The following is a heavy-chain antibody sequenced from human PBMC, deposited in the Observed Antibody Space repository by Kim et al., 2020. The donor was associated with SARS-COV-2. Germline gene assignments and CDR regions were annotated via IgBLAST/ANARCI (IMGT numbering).Heavy chain of an antibody. V-gene: IGHV1-69*13. J-gene: IGHJ6*02. CDR1: GGTFSSYA. CDR3: ARGEGYFDIRNYYYYGMDV. D-gene: IGHD3-9*01. CDR2: IIPIFGTA. Sequence: SVKVSCKASGGTFSSYAISWVRQAPGQGLEWMGGIIPIFGTANYAQKFQGRVTITADESTSTAYMELSSLRSEDTAVYYCARGEGYFDIRNYYYYGMDVWGQGTTVTVSS.